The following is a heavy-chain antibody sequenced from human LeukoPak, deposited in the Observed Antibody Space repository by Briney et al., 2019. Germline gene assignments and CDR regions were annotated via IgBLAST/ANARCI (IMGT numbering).Heavy chain of an antibody. CDR3: ARSRTDEVLLWFGSPNWFDP. CDR1: GFTFSSHG. V-gene: IGHV4-4*07. Sequence: GTLRLSCAASGFTFSSHGMSWIRQPAGKGLEWIGRIYTSGSTNYNPSLKSRVTISVDTSKNQFSLKLSSVTAADTAVYYCARSRTDEVLLWFGSPNWFDPWGQGTLVTVSS. D-gene: IGHD3-10*01. J-gene: IGHJ5*02. CDR2: IYTSGST.